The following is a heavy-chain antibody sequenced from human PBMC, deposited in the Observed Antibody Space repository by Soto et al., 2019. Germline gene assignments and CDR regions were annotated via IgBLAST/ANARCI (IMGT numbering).Heavy chain of an antibody. V-gene: IGHV3-48*01. CDR3: ARGLGYDFWSGYYTYFDY. CDR2: ISSSSSTI. D-gene: IGHD3-3*01. Sequence: GGSLRLSCAASGFTFSSYSMNWVRQAPGKGLEWVSYISSSSSTIYYADSVKGRFTISRDNAKNSLYLQMNSLRAEDTAVYYCARGLGYDFWSGYYTYFDYWGQGTLVTV. CDR1: GFTFSSYS. J-gene: IGHJ4*02.